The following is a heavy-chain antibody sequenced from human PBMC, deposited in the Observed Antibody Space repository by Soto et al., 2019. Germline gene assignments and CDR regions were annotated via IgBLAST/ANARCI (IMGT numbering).Heavy chain of an antibody. V-gene: IGHV3-74*01. CDR1: GFILSNYW. CDR3: AKDLTWNQEDY. D-gene: IGHD1-1*01. J-gene: IGHJ4*02. CDR2: ISNDGSIT. Sequence: GSLRLSCEASGFILSNYWMHWVRQTPGTGLVWVSRISNDGSITNYADSVKGRFTISRDNAKNTLYLQMNSLRAEDTAVYYCAKDLTWNQEDYWGQGALVTVS.